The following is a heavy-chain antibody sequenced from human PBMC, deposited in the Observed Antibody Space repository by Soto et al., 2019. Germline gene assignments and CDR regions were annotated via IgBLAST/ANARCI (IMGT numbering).Heavy chain of an antibody. CDR1: GYTLTDLS. J-gene: IGHJ4*02. D-gene: IGHD2-2*01. CDR2: IIPILGIA. Sequence: SVKVSCKVSGYTLTDLSMHWVRQAPGQGLEWTGRIIPILGIANYAQKFQGRVTITADKSTSTAYMELSSLRSEDTAVYYCARGPGYEVDYWGQGTLVTVSS. V-gene: IGHV1-69*04. CDR3: ARGPGYEVDY.